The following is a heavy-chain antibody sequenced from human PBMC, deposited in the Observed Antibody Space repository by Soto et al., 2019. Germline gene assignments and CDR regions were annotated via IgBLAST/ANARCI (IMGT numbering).Heavy chain of an antibody. CDR2: ISGSGGST. CDR1: KFTFRSYA. CDR3: AKEDLERDYFDY. D-gene: IGHD1-1*01. Sequence: EVQLLESGGGFVQPGGSLRLSCAASKFTFRSYAMSWVRQAPGKGLEWVSAISGSGGSTLYADSVKGRFTISRDNSKNTLYLQMKSLRAEDTAVYYCAKEDLERDYFDYWGQGTLVTVSS. J-gene: IGHJ4*02. V-gene: IGHV3-23*01.